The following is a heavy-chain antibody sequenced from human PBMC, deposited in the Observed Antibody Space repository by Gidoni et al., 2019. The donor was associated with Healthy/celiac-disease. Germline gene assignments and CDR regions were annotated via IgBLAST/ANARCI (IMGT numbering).Heavy chain of an antibody. Sequence: QVRLLDPGGAVVRPGGTLSLPCAASGFPFSRCGLHWLRQAPGKGLHWVRQEPGKWLEWVSVRSDDGSNKYYAESVKSRFTISRDNSKNPLYLQMNSLRAEDTAGYYCAKDPLPFGEVTIFDYWGQGTLVTVSS. V-gene: IGHV3-30*18. D-gene: IGHD4-17*01. CDR1: GFPFSRCG. J-gene: IGHJ4*02. CDR2: RSDDGSNK. CDR3: AKDPLPFGEVTIFDY.